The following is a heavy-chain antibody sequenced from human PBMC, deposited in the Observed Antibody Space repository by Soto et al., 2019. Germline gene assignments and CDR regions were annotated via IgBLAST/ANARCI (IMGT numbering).Heavy chain of an antibody. Sequence: GASVKVSCKASGGTFSSYAISWVRQAPGQGLEWMGGIIPIFGTANYAQKFQGRVTITTDASTSTAYMELSSLRSDDTAVYYCARDYDILTGPDPSYYYSGMDVWGHGTTVTVAS. CDR1: GGTFSSYA. V-gene: IGHV1-69*05. D-gene: IGHD3-9*01. CDR3: ARDYDILTGPDPSYYYSGMDV. CDR2: IIPIFGTA. J-gene: IGHJ6*02.